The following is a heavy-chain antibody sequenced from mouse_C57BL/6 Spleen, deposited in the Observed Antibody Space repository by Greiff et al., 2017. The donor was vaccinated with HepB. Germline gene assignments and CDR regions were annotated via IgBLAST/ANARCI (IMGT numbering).Heavy chain of an antibody. Sequence: EVQVVESGGGLVKPGGSLKLSCAASGFTFSDYGMHWVRQAPEKGLEWVAYISSGSSTIYYADTVKGRFTISRDNAKNTLFLQMTSLRSEDTAMYYCARGTMVRGYAMDYWGQGTSVTVSS. V-gene: IGHV5-17*01. J-gene: IGHJ4*01. CDR2: ISSGSSTI. D-gene: IGHD1-1*02. CDR3: ARGTMVRGYAMDY. CDR1: GFTFSDYG.